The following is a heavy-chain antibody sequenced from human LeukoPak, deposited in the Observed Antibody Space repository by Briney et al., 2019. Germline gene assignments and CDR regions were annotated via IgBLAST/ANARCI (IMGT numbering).Heavy chain of an antibody. CDR3: ARSVIVPAIVADYYTYMDV. Sequence: SETLSLTCAVSGYSISSNYYWGWIRQPPGKGLEWIGVIYHRGNTDYNPSLQSRVTISIDTSKNEFSLKVNSVTAADTAVYYCARSVIVPAIVADYYTYMDVWDRGISVTVSS. CDR1: GYSISSNYY. D-gene: IGHD2-2*01. J-gene: IGHJ6*03. CDR2: IYHRGNT. V-gene: IGHV4-38-2*01.